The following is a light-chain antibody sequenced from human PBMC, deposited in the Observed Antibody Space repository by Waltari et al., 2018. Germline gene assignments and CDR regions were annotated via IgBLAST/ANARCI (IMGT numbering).Light chain of an antibody. J-gene: IGLJ2*01. CDR1: SSDVGGSNY. CDR2: EVS. Sequence: QSALTQPASVSGSPGQSITISCTGTSSDVGGSNYVSWYQQHPGKAPKLIIYEVSNRPSGVSNRFSGSKSGNTASLTISGLQAEDEADYYCSSYTSSSTFVVFGGGTKLTVL. V-gene: IGLV2-14*01. CDR3: SSYTSSSTFVV.